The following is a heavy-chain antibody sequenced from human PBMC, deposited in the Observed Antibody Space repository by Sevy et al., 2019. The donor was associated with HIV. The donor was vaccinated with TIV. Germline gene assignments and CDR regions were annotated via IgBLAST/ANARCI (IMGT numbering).Heavy chain of an antibody. J-gene: IGHJ6*02. V-gene: IGHV3-49*03. CDR3: TREVMYSSGWYVARLGGLV. CDR2: IRSKAYGGTT. D-gene: IGHD6-19*01. Sequence: GGSLRLSCTASGFTFGDYAMSWFRQAPGKGLEWVGFIRSKAYGGTTEYAASVKGRFTISRDDSKSIAYLQMNSLKTEDTAVYYCTREVMYSSGWYVARLGGLVWGQGTTVTVSS. CDR1: GFTFGDYA.